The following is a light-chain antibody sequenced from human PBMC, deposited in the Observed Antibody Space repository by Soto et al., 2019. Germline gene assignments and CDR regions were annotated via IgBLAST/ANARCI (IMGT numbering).Light chain of an antibody. CDR2: AAS. V-gene: IGKV1-17*03. Sequence: DIQMTQSPAAMSASVGDRVTITCRASQDISNYLAWFQQKRGKGPKRLIYAASSLQSGVPSRFSGSGSGTEFTLTISSLQPEDFATYCCLQHNCYPRTFGQGTKVDIK. CDR3: LQHNCYPRT. CDR1: QDISNY. J-gene: IGKJ1*01.